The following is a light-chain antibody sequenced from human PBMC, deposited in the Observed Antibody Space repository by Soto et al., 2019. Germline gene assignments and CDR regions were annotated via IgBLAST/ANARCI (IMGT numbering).Light chain of an antibody. V-gene: IGKV3-20*01. CDR3: QQHTISMYT. Sequence: EIVLTQSPGTLSLSPGETATLSCRASQSVARDLSWYQQKPGQAPRLLISRASTVATGIPDRFSGSGSGTDFTLTINRLEPEDSAVYYCQQHTISMYTFGQGTKLEIK. J-gene: IGKJ2*01. CDR1: QSVARD. CDR2: RAS.